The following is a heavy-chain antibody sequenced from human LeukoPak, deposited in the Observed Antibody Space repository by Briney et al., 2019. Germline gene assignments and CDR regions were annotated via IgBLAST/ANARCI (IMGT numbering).Heavy chain of an antibody. CDR3: ARSNPEAYCGGDCSADAFDI. J-gene: IGHJ3*02. D-gene: IGHD2-21*02. CDR1: GGSISSYY. V-gene: IGHV4-59*01. Sequence: PSETLSLTCTVSGGSISSYYWSWIRQPPGKGLEWIGYIYYSGSTNYNPSLKSRVTISVDTSKNQFSLKLSSVTAADTAVYYCARSNPEAYCGGDCSADAFDIWGQGTMATVSS. CDR2: IYYSGST.